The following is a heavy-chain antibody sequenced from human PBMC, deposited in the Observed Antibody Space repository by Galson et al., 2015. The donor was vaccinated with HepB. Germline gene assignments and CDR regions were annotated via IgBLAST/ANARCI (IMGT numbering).Heavy chain of an antibody. CDR1: GYTFTSYY. D-gene: IGHD4-17*01. J-gene: IGHJ4*02. Sequence: SVKVSCKASGYTFTSYYMHWVRQAPGQGLEWMGIINPSGGSTSYAQKFQGRVTMTRDTSTSTVYMELSSLRSEDTAVYYCARDPPYGDLGAYYFDYWGQGTLVTVSS. CDR3: ARDPPYGDLGAYYFDY. V-gene: IGHV1-46*03. CDR2: INPSGGST.